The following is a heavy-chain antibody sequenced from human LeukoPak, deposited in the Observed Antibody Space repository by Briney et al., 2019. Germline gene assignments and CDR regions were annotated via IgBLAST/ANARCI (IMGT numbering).Heavy chain of an antibody. CDR2: ISDSGGST. J-gene: IGHJ4*02. CDR1: GFTFSSYA. CDR3: AKGSTAYCGGDCDFDY. D-gene: IGHD2-21*02. Sequence: GGSLRLSCAASGFTFSSYAMSWVRQAPGKGLEWVSSISDSGGSTYFADSVKGRFILSRDNSKNTLDLHMNSLRAEDTAVYYCAKGSTAYCGGDCDFDYWGQGTLVTVSS. V-gene: IGHV3-23*01.